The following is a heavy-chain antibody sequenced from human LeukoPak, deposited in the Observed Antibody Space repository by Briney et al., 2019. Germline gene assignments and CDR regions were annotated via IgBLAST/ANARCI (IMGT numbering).Heavy chain of an antibody. Sequence: GGSLGLSCAASGFTFSTYAMSWVRQAPGKGLEWVSTISGIGGSTYYADSVKGRFTISRDNSKNTLYLQMNSLRADDTAVYYCARTRTGDSDYWGQGTLVTVSS. CDR2: ISGIGGST. CDR3: ARTRTGDSDY. J-gene: IGHJ4*02. V-gene: IGHV3-23*01. D-gene: IGHD1/OR15-1a*01. CDR1: GFTFSTYA.